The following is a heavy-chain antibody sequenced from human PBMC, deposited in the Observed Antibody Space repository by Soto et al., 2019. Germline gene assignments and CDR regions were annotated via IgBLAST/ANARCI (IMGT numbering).Heavy chain of an antibody. CDR2: VYLSGVT. V-gene: IGHV4-38-2*02. Sequence: SETLSLTCAVSGYSISSGYYWGWIRQSPGKGLEWIGSVYLSGVTYFNPSLKSRVTISVDTSKNQFSLKLNSMTAADTAVYYCARDDRGSTSPNFDYWGQGVLVTVST. CDR1: GYSISSGYY. J-gene: IGHJ4*02. D-gene: IGHD6-6*01. CDR3: ARDDRGSTSPNFDY.